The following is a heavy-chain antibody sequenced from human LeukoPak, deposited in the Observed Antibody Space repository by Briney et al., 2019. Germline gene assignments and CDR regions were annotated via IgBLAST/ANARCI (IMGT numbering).Heavy chain of an antibody. CDR2: ISYDGSNK. D-gene: IGHD3-10*01. Sequence: GRSLRLSCAASGFTFSSYATHWVRQAPGKGLEWVAVISYDGSNKYYADSVKGRFTISRDNSKNTLYLQMNSLRAEDTAVYYCARAGVLWFGELSIVDYWGQGTLVTVSS. CDR1: GFTFSSYA. CDR3: ARAGVLWFGELSIVDY. J-gene: IGHJ4*02. V-gene: IGHV3-30*04.